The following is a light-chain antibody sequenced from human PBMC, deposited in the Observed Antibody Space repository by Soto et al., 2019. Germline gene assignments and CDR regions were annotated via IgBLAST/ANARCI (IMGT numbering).Light chain of an antibody. CDR1: QTIGSTY. CDR2: GAS. CDR3: QQYGSSPLT. V-gene: IGKV3-20*01. J-gene: IGKJ4*01. Sequence: EIALTQSPGTLSLPPGETATLSCRASQTIGSTYLAWHQQKPGQAPRLLIYGASSRATGIPDRFSGSGSGTDFTLTISRLEPEDFAVYYCQQYGSSPLTFGGGTKVDIK.